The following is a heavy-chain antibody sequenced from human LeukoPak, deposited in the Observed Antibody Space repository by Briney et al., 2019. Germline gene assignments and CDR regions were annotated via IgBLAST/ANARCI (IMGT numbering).Heavy chain of an antibody. Sequence: GESLKISCRGSGYSFTSYWIGWVRQMPGKGLEWMGIIYPGDSDTRYSPSFQGQVTISADKSISTAYLQWSSLKASDTAMYYCARQRGYSYAHAYYYYYMDVWGKGTTVTVSS. CDR3: ARQRGYSYAHAYYYYYMDV. D-gene: IGHD5-18*01. J-gene: IGHJ6*03. CDR2: IYPGDSDT. V-gene: IGHV5-51*01. CDR1: GYSFTSYW.